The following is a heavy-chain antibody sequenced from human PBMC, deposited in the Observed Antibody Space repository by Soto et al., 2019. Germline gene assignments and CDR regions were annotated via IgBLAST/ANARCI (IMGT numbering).Heavy chain of an antibody. CDR2: IIPIFGTA. J-gene: IGHJ5*02. V-gene: IGHV1-69*06. D-gene: IGHD3-3*01. CDR3: ARAGITIFGVVISLRWFDP. CDR1: GGTFSSYA. Sequence: QVQLVQSGAEVKKPGSSVKVSCKASGGTFSSYAISWVRQAPGQGLEWMGGIIPIFGTANYAQKFQGRVTITADKSTSPAYMELSSLRSEDTAVYYCARAGITIFGVVISLRWFDPWGQGTLVTVSS.